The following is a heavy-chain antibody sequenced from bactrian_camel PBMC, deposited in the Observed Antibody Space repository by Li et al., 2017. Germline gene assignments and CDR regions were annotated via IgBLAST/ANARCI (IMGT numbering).Heavy chain of an antibody. CDR1: GSSTYSSYC. J-gene: IGHJ6*01. V-gene: IGHV3S55*01. D-gene: IGHD1*01. CDR3: AARSVGWCPLFEHWLGKRAYTPAGYFAN. Sequence: HVQLVESGGGSVQSGGSLRLSCAASGSSTYSSYCMEWFRQAPGKEREGVAHIDSDDSTRYADPLKGRFTISKDKAKKTLYLQMHSLKPEDTAMYYCAARSVGWCPLFEHWLGKRAYTPAGYFANWGQGTQVTVS. CDR2: IDSDDST.